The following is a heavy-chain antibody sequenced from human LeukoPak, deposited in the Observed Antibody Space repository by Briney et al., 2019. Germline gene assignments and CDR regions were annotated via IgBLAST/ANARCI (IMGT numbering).Heavy chain of an antibody. CDR2: IDPGYTAT. D-gene: IGHD7-27*01. J-gene: IGHJ4*02. V-gene: IGHV1-46*01. CDR1: GYTFTSYH. Sequence: ASVKVSCKTSGYTFTSYHIHWVRQAPGQGLEWMGIIDPGYTATTYAQKFQGRLTMATDTSTSAVYMELNSLRSEDTAVYYCTRDGGNWGDSDYWGQGTLVTVSS. CDR3: TRDGGNWGDSDY.